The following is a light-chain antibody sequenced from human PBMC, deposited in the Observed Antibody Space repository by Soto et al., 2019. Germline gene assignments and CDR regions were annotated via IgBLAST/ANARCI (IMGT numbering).Light chain of an antibody. CDR2: GAS. CDR3: QQYGSSPRT. Sequence: EIVLTQSPGTLSLSPGETATLSCRASQSVGSSYLAWYQQNPGQAPRLLIYGASSRATGIPDRFSGSGSGTDFTLTISRLEPEDFAVYYCQQYGSSPRTFGQGTKVDIK. CDR1: QSVGSSY. J-gene: IGKJ1*01. V-gene: IGKV3-20*01.